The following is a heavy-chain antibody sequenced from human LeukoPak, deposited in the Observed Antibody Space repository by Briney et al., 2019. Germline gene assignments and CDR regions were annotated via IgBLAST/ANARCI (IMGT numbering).Heavy chain of an antibody. J-gene: IGHJ6*02. V-gene: IGHV1-2*04. CDR1: GYTFTGYY. CDR3: ARGTVVVPAAPFGYYYYGMDV. CDR2: INPNSGGT. D-gene: IGHD2-2*01. Sequence: ASVKVSCKASGYTFTGYYMHWVRQAPGQGREWMGWINPNSGGTNYAQKFQGWVTMTRDTSISTAYMELSRLRSDDTAVYYCARGTVVVPAAPFGYYYYGMDVWGQGTTVTVSS.